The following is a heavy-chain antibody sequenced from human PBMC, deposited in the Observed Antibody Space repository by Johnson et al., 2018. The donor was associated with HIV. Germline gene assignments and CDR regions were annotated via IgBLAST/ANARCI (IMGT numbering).Heavy chain of an antibody. D-gene: IGHD4-23*01. Sequence: QLVESGGGLVQPGGSLRLSCATSGFSFDDYAMHWVRQGPGKGLEWVAGIGSNGLTIGYVDSVKGRFTISRDNSKNTLYLQMNSLRAEDTAVYYCARIVRMTTVVIGDAFDIWGQGTKVTVSS. V-gene: IGHV3-9*01. CDR3: ARIVRMTTVVIGDAFDI. J-gene: IGHJ3*02. CDR2: IGSNGLTI. CDR1: GFSFDDYA.